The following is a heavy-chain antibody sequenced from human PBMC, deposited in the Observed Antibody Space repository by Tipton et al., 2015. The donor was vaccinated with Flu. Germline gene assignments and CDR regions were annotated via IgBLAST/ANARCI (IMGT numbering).Heavy chain of an antibody. V-gene: IGHV3-9*01. CDR2: INWVSSAM. Sequence: SLRLSCAASGFTFDDYTMHWVRQDPGKGLEWVSSINWVSSAMDYADSVRGRFTISRDNAKNSLYLQMSSLTADDTALYYCARDRSLSASMDYYYYSGMDVWGQGTAVTVSS. CDR1: GFTFDDYT. CDR3: ARDRSLSASMDYYYYSGMDV. J-gene: IGHJ6*02. D-gene: IGHD2-2*01.